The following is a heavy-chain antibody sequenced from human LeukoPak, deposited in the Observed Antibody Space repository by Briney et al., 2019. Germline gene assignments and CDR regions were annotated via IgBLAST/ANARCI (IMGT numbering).Heavy chain of an antibody. CDR3: ARWNYDFWSGYYGGFDY. D-gene: IGHD3-3*01. J-gene: IGHJ4*02. CDR1: GYTFTSYG. V-gene: IGHV1-18*01. CDR2: ISAYNGNT. Sequence: ASVTVSCTASGYTFTSYGISWVRQAPGQGLEWMGWISAYNGNTNYAQKLQGRVTMTTDTSTSTAYMELRSLRSDDTAVYYCARWNYDFWSGYYGGFDYWGQGTLVSVSS.